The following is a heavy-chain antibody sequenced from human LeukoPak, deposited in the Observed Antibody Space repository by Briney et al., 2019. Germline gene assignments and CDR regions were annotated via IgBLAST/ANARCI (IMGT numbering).Heavy chain of an antibody. D-gene: IGHD3-10*01. Sequence: SETLSLTCDVSGGSFNDYYWSWIRQPPGKGLEWIGEIRHSGSTNYNPSLKSRVTMSVDTSKNQFSLKLSSVTAADTAVYYCARLQGSGSYSPYYFDYWGQGTLVTVSS. CDR3: ARLQGSGSYSPYYFDY. J-gene: IGHJ4*02. CDR1: GGSFNDYY. V-gene: IGHV4-34*10. CDR2: IRHSGST.